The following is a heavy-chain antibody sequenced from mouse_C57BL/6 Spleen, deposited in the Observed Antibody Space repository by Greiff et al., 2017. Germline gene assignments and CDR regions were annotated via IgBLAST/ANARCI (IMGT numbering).Heavy chain of an antibody. CDR3: ARGSGYYGSSPWYFDV. CDR2: ISYDGSN. CDR1: GYSITSGYY. Sequence: EVKLMESGPGLVKPSQSLSLTCSVTGYSITSGYYWNWIRQFPGNKLEWMGYISYDGSNNYNPSLKNRISITRDTSKNQFFLKLNSVTTEDTATYYCARGSGYYGSSPWYFDVWGTGTTVTVSS. V-gene: IGHV3-6*01. D-gene: IGHD1-1*01. J-gene: IGHJ1*03.